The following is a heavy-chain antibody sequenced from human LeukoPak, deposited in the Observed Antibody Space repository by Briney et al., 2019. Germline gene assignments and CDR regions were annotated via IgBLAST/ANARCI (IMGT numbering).Heavy chain of an antibody. CDR1: GYTLTELS. V-gene: IGHV1-24*01. CDR2: FNPEDGET. Sequence: ASVKVSCKVSGYTLTELSMHWVRQAPGKGLEWMGGFNPEDGETIYAQKFQGRVTMTEDTSTDTAYMELSSLRSEDTAVYYCATDAKEAATIHYWGQGTLVTVSS. CDR3: ATDAKEAATIHY. J-gene: IGHJ4*02. D-gene: IGHD5-24*01.